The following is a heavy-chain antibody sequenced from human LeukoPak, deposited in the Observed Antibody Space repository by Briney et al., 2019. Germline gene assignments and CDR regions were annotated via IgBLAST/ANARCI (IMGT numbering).Heavy chain of an antibody. V-gene: IGHV4-34*01. J-gene: IGHJ5*02. D-gene: IGHD1-7*01. CDR1: GGSFSGYY. CDR2: INHSGSN. Sequence: SETLSLTCAVYGGSFSGYYWSWIRQPPGKGLEWIGEINHSGSNNYNPSLKRGGTISVETSKNQFSLKLSSVTAADTAVYYCARGSWNYNWFDPWGQGTLVTVSS. CDR3: ARGSWNYNWFDP.